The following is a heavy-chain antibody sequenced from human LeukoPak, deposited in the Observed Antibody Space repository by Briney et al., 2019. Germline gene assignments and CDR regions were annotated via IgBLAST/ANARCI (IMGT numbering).Heavy chain of an antibody. CDR3: ARANFLYCSSTTCLFDY. CDR1: GYTFTDYY. CDR2: INPNSGDT. Sequence: ASVKVSCKASGYTFTDYYLYWVRQAPGQGFEWMGWINPNSGDTNYAQKFQGRVTMTRDTSISTAHMEMSRLRSDDTAVYYCARANFLYCSSTTCLFDYWGQGTLVTVSS. V-gene: IGHV1-2*02. D-gene: IGHD2-2*01. J-gene: IGHJ4*02.